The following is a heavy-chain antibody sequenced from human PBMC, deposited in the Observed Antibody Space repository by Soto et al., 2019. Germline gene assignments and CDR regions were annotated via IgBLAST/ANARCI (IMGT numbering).Heavy chain of an antibody. CDR1: GFSLSTTGVG. CDR2: AYWDDDN. J-gene: IGHJ4*02. Sequence: QITLKESGPTLVKPTQTLTLTCSFSGFSLSTTGVGVGWIRQPPGKALEWLGFAYWDDDNRYSPSLKSRHTITKDTSGNQVVLTRTNMDPVDTATYFWAHRRGGYNWDDAHFDYWGQGTLVTVSS. D-gene: IGHD1-20*01. V-gene: IGHV2-5*02. CDR3: AHRRGGYNWDDAHFDY.